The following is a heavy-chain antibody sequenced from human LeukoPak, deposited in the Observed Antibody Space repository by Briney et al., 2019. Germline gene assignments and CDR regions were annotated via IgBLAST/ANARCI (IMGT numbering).Heavy chain of an antibody. D-gene: IGHD6-13*01. CDR2: IYSDGST. CDR1: GFTVSSDY. J-gene: IGHJ4*02. V-gene: IGHV3-53*05. CDR3: ARVSGAEAATGGYFDR. Sequence: SGGSLRLSCAASGFTVSSDYMNWVRQAPGKGLEWVSLIYSDGSTFYADSVKGRFTISRDNSKNTLYLQMNSLSTEDTAVYYCARVSGAEAATGGYFDRWGQGTLVTVSS.